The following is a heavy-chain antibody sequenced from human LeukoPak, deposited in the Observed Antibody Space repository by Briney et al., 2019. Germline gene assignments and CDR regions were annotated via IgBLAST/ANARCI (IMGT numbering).Heavy chain of an antibody. CDR2: IYYSGST. J-gene: IGHJ4*02. CDR3: ARARPYDSSFAY. V-gene: IGHV4-30-4*08. Sequence: SETLSLTCTVSGGSISSSSYYWGWIRQPPGNGLEWIGYIYYSGSTSYYPSLKSRVTISVDTSKNQFSLKLSSVTAADTAVYYCARARPYDSSFAYWGQGTLVTVSS. CDR1: GGSISSSSYY. D-gene: IGHD3-22*01.